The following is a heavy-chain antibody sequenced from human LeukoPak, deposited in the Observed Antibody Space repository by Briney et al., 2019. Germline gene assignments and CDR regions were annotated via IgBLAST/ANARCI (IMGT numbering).Heavy chain of an antibody. CDR1: GYTFTGYN. D-gene: IGHD2-15*01. CDR3: ARFSVVVAAEVDY. J-gene: IGHJ4*02. V-gene: IGHV1-2*02. CDR2: IDPNSGGT. Sequence: ASVKVSCKASGYTFTGYNIHWVRQAPGQGLEWMGWIDPNSGGTNYAQKFQGRVTMTRDTSISTAYMELSRLRSDDTAVYYCARFSVVVAAEVDYWGQGTLVTVSS.